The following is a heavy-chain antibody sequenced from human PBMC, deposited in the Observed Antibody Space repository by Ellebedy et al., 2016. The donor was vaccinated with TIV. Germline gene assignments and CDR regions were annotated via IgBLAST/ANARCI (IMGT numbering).Heavy chain of an antibody. CDR3: ARAPAGQIDY. CDR2: ISAYNGNT. Sequence: ASVKVSXXASGGTFSSYAISWVRQAPGQGLEWMGWISAYNGNTNYAQKLQGRVTMTTDTSTSTAYMELRSLRSDDTAVYYCARAPAGQIDYWGQGTLVTVSS. D-gene: IGHD6-19*01. CDR1: GGTFSSYA. V-gene: IGHV1-18*01. J-gene: IGHJ4*02.